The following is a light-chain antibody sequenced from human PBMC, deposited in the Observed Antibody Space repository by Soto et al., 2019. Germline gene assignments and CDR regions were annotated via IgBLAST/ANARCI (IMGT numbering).Light chain of an antibody. V-gene: IGKV3-20*01. Sequence: EIVLTQSPGTLSLSPGERATLSCRASQSVSSNLAWYQQKPGLAPTLLISDASSRASGVPERFTGGGSGTDFTLTIRRLEPEDFALYYCQQYAVSPITFGQGTRLEIK. J-gene: IGKJ5*01. CDR3: QQYAVSPIT. CDR1: QSVSSN. CDR2: DAS.